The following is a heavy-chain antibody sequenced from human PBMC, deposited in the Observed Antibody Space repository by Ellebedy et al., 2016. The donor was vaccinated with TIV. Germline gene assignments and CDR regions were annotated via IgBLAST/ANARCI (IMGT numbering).Heavy chain of an antibody. CDR1: GYSFASYW. V-gene: IGHV5-51*01. Sequence: PGGSLRLSCKGSGYSFASYWIAWVRQMPGKGLEWMGSVYPGDSDTRYSPSFQGQVTISADKSISTAYLQWTSLKASDTAMSYCAANRLGAYDYYYWGQGTLVTVSS. CDR2: VYPGDSDT. CDR3: AANRLGAYDYYY. D-gene: IGHD5-12*01. J-gene: IGHJ4*02.